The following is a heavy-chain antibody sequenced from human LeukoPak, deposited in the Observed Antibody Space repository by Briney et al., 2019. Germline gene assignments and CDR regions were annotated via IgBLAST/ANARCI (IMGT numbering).Heavy chain of an antibody. CDR2: IYYSGST. CDR3: ARDRADFWSGYSSRLFDY. Sequence: SETLSLTCTVSGGSISSSSYYWGWIRQPPGKGLEWIGSIYYSGSTYYNPSLKSRVTISVDTSKNQFSLKLSSVTAADTAVYYCARDRADFWSGYSSRLFDYWGQGTLVTVSS. D-gene: IGHD3-3*01. V-gene: IGHV4-39*07. J-gene: IGHJ4*02. CDR1: GGSISSSSYY.